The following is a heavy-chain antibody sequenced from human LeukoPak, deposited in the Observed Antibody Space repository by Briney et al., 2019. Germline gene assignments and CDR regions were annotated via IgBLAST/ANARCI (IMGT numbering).Heavy chain of an antibody. D-gene: IGHD3-22*01. J-gene: IGHJ6*02. CDR2: IYPGDFDT. CDR3: ARTDSSGYYWYGMDV. Sequence: GESLKISCKGSGYSFTSYRIGWVRQMPGKGLEWMGIIYPGDFDTRYSPSFLGQVTISADKSISTAYLQWSSLKASDTAMYYCARTDSSGYYWYGMDVWGQGTTVTVSS. V-gene: IGHV5-51*01. CDR1: GYSFTSYR.